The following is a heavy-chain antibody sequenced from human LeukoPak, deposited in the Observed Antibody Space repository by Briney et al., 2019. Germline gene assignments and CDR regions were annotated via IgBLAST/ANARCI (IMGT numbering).Heavy chain of an antibody. J-gene: IGHJ6*02. D-gene: IGHD3-9*01. CDR2: IIPIFGTA. V-gene: IGHV1-69*01. CDR3: ARGDIMTGYYRSDQYYDYGMDV. Sequence: GSSVKVSCKASGGTFSSYAIGWVRQAPGQGLEWMGGIIPIFGTANYAQKFQGRVTITADESTSTAYMELSSLRSEDTAVYYCARGDIMTGYYRSDQYYDYGMDVWGQGTTVTVSS. CDR1: GGTFSSYA.